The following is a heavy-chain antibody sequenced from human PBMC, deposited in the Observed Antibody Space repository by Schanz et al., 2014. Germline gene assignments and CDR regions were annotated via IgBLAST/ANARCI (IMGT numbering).Heavy chain of an antibody. CDR3: AKDPHKDYGGKPQALDI. V-gene: IGHV3-30*02. CDR1: GFIFSNHG. J-gene: IGHJ3*02. CDR2: IQHDGSRT. D-gene: IGHD4-17*01. Sequence: QAELVESGGGVVQPGGSLRLSCEASGFIFSNHGMNWVRQAQGKGLEWVAFIQHDGSRTYYTASLKGRVTISRDNSQNMVYVEMNSLRVEDTAVYYCAKDPHKDYGGKPQALDIWGQGTMVTVSS.